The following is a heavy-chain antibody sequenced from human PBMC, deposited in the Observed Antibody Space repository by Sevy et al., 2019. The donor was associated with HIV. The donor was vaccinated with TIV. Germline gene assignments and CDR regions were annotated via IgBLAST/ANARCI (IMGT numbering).Heavy chain of an antibody. CDR1: GGSISSSPYY. CDR3: ARHRAYCSDGSCYSPWYFNL. CDR2: FYDTGSA. V-gene: IGHV4-39*01. D-gene: IGHD2-15*01. Sequence: SETLSLTCTVSGGSISSSPYYWSWIRQPPGKGLEWIGSFYDTGSAYYNPSLKSRVTISVDTSKNQFSLRLSSVTAADTPLYYCARHRAYCSDGSCYSPWYFNLWGRGTLVTVSS. J-gene: IGHJ2*01.